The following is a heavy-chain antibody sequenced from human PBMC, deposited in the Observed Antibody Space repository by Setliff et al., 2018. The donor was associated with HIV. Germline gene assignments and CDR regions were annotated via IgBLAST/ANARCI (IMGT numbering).Heavy chain of an antibody. CDR1: GASISSGYFY. V-gene: IGHV4-30-4*01. CDR3: ARVNRARGGYFYYMDV. Sequence: PSETLSLTCTVSGASISSGYFYWGWIRQQSGKGLEWIGAVFYSGVTVYNSSLKSRSAISISTSRNQFSLRMASVTVADTAQYYCARVNRARGGYFYYMDVWGKGATVTVSS. D-gene: IGHD2-15*01. J-gene: IGHJ6*03. CDR2: VFYSGVT.